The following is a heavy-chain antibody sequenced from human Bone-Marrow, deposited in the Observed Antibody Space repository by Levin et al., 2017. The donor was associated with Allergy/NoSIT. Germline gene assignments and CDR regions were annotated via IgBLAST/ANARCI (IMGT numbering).Heavy chain of an antibody. CDR2: ISSSGSTI. D-gene: IGHD2-15*01. CDR1: GFTFSSYE. V-gene: IGHV3-48*03. CDR3: ARDGGCSGGSCYYDYYYGMDG. Sequence: GGSLRLSCAASGFTFSSYEMNWVRQAPGKGLEWVSYISSSGSTIYYADSVKGRFTISRDNAKNSLYLQMNSLRAEDTAVYYCARDGGCSGGSCYYDYYYGMDGWGQGTTVTVSS. J-gene: IGHJ6*02.